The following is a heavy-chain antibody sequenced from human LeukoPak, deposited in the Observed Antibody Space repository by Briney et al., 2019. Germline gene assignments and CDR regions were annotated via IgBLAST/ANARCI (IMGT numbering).Heavy chain of an antibody. CDR1: GFTFSSYW. Sequence: PGGSLRLSCAASGFTFSSYWMSWVRQAPGKGLEWVANIKQDGSEKYYVDSVKGRFTISRDNAKNSLYLQMNSLRAEDTAVYYCARDLHGGITMIVVDLATFDYWGQGTLVTVSS. J-gene: IGHJ4*02. CDR2: IKQDGSEK. D-gene: IGHD3-22*01. CDR3: ARDLHGGITMIVVDLATFDY. V-gene: IGHV3-7*01.